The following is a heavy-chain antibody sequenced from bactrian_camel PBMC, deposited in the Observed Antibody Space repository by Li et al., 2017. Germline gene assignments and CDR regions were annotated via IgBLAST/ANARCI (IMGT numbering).Heavy chain of an antibody. V-gene: IGHV3-2*01. CDR1: VTTTGSLS. J-gene: IGHJ4*01. Sequence: HVQLVESGGGSVQDGSSLTLSCAVTVTTTGSLSMAWFRQAPGKGREQVAAFIYTFHRTTRYADSVKGRFTISRDDAKNAMYLQMNNLQPEDTAMYYCAADVGSMSGNCQPNYWGQGTQVTVS. D-gene: IGHD6*01. CDR3: AADVGSMSGNCQPNY. CDR2: IYTFHRTT.